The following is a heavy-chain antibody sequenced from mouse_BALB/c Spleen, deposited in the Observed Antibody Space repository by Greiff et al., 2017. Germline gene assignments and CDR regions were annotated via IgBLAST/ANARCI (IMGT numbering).Heavy chain of an antibody. D-gene: IGHD2-1*01. CDR1: GFTFSSFG. CDR2: ISSGSSTI. CDR3: ARGAYGNYVSDY. J-gene: IGHJ2*01. Sequence: EVNVVESGGGLVQPGGSRKLSCAASGFTFSSFGMHWVRQAPEKGLEWVAYISSGSSTIYYADTVKGRFTISRDNPKNTLFLQMTSLRSEDTAMYYCARGAYGNYVSDYWGQGTTLTVSS. V-gene: IGHV5-17*02.